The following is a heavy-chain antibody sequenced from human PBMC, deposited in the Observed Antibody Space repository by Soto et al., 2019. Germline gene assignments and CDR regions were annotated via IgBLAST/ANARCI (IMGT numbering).Heavy chain of an antibody. V-gene: IGHV4-4*02. Sequence: QVQLQESGPGLVKPSGILSLTCAVSGGSISSSNWWSWVRQPPGKVLEWIGDIYHSGSTNYNPSLRSRVTISADKSKNHFSLKLSSVTAADTAVYYRARVVGNDAFDIWGQGTMVTVSS. CDR1: GGSISSSNW. J-gene: IGHJ3*02. CDR2: IYHSGST. D-gene: IGHD2-2*01. CDR3: ARVVGNDAFDI.